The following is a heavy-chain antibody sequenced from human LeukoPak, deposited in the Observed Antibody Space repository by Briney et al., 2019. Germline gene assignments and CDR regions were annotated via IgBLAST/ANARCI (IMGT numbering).Heavy chain of an antibody. V-gene: IGHV3-48*03. CDR2: ISSSGSTI. J-gene: IGHJ6*04. Sequence: GGSLRLSCAASGFTYSSYEMNWVRQAPGKGLGWVSYISSSGSTIYYADSVKGRFTISRDNAKNSLYLQMNSLRAEDTAVYYCAELGITMIGGVWGKGTTVTISS. CDR3: AELGITMIGGV. CDR1: GFTYSSYE. D-gene: IGHD3-10*02.